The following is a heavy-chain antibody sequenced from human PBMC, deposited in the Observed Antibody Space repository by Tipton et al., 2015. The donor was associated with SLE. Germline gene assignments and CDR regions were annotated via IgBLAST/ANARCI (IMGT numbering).Heavy chain of an antibody. CDR1: GGSISSSSYY. D-gene: IGHD3-10*01. CDR3: ARQSGELLWFGELLYYFVY. V-gene: IGHV4-39*01. J-gene: IGHJ4*02. Sequence: TLSLTCTVSGGSISSSSYYWGWIRQPPGKGLEWIGSIYYSGSTYYNPSLKSRVTISGDTPKNRFPLKLSSVTAADTAVYYWARQSGELLWFGELLYYFVYWGQGTLVTVSS. CDR2: IYYSGST.